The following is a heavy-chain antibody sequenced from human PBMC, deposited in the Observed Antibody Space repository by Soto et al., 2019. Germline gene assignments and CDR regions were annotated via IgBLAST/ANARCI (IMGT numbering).Heavy chain of an antibody. Sequence: SETLSLTCTVSGGSISSYYWSWIRQPPGKGLEWIGYIYYSGSTNYNPSLKSRVTISVDTSKNQFSLKLSSVTAADTAVYYCARDFSHVRGRSRRVYMDVWGKGTTVTVSS. V-gene: IGHV4-59*01. D-gene: IGHD3-10*01. CDR1: GGSISSYY. J-gene: IGHJ6*03. CDR2: IYYSGST. CDR3: ARDFSHVRGRSRRVYMDV.